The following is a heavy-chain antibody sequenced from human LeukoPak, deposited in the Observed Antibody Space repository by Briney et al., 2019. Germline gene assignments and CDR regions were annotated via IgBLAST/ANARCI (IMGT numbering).Heavy chain of an antibody. J-gene: IGHJ4*02. CDR2: IKSKSDGGTT. CDR1: GFSFSNVW. CDR3: TSGGDCRTTSCYSD. D-gene: IGHD2-2*03. Sequence: GGSLRLSCAASGFSFSNVWMSWDRQAPGTGLEWVGRIKSKSDGGTTDYAAPVKGRFTISRDDSKNTLYLQMNSLKTEDTAVYYCTSGGDCRTTSCYSDWGQGTLITVSS. V-gene: IGHV3-15*01.